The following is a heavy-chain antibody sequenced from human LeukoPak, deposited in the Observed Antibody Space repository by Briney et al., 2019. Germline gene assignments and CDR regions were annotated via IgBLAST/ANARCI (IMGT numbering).Heavy chain of an antibody. J-gene: IGHJ4*02. CDR2: IYHSGTT. Sequence: SETLSLTCAVSGGSINSGIWWSWVRQPPGKGLEWIGEIYHSGTTHYNPSLESRVTISVDTSKNQFSLKLTSLTAADTAVYYCAREGQQLVPPFDYWGQGTLVTVSS. CDR3: AREGQQLVPPFDY. D-gene: IGHD6-6*01. V-gene: IGHV4-4*02. CDR1: GGSINSGIW.